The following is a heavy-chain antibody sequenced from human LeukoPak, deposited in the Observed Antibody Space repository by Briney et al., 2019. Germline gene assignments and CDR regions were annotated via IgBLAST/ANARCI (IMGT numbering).Heavy chain of an antibody. CDR2: IYTSGST. Sequence: SETLSLTCTVSGGSISSGSYYWSWIRQPPGKGLEWIGRIYTSGSTNYNPSLKSRVTISVDTSKNQFSLKLSSVTAADTAVYYCARNVVVVAANWFDPWGQGTLVTVSS. CDR1: GGSISSGSYY. J-gene: IGHJ5*02. D-gene: IGHD2-15*01. CDR3: ARNVVVVAANWFDP. V-gene: IGHV4-61*02.